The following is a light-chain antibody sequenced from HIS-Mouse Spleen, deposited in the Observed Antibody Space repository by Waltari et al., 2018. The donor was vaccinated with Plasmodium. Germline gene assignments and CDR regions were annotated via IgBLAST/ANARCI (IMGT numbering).Light chain of an antibody. Sequence: EIVMTQSPATLSVSPGERATLSCRVSQSVSSNLAWYQQKPGQAPRLLIYGASTRATGIPARFSGSGSGTEFTLTISSLQSEDFAVYYCQQYNNPRTTFGQGTKLEIK. CDR3: QQYNNPRTT. CDR1: QSVSSN. V-gene: IGKV3-15*01. J-gene: IGKJ2*01. CDR2: GAS.